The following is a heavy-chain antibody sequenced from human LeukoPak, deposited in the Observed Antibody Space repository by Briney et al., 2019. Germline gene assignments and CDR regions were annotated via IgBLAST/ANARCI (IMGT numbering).Heavy chain of an antibody. CDR1: GGSISSGSYY. V-gene: IGHV4-61*02. CDR2: IYTSGST. CDR3: ARVRYSYDAFDI. Sequence: SETLSLTCTVSGGSISSGSYYWSWTRQPAGKGLEWIGRIYTSGSTNYNPPLKSRVTIPVDTSKNQFSLKLSSVTAADTAVYYCARVRYSYDAFDIWGQGTMVTVSS. J-gene: IGHJ3*02. D-gene: IGHD5-18*01.